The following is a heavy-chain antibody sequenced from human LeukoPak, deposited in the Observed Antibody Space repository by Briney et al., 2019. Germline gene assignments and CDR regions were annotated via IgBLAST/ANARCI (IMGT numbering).Heavy chain of an antibody. V-gene: IGHV3-30*18. Sequence: GGSLRLSCAASGFTFSNAWMSWVRQAPGKGLEWVAVISYDGSNKYYADSVKGRFTISRDNSKNTLYLQMYSLRAEDTAVYYCAKDLRYRSSTTCLPYNWFDPWGQGTLVTVSS. J-gene: IGHJ5*02. CDR1: GFTFSNAW. CDR3: AKDLRYRSSTTCLPYNWFDP. CDR2: ISYDGSNK. D-gene: IGHD2-2*01.